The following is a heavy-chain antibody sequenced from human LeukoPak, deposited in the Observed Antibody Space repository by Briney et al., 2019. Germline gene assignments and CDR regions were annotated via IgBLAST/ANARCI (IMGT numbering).Heavy chain of an antibody. CDR2: ISYDGSNK. D-gene: IGHD6-19*01. J-gene: IGHJ6*02. V-gene: IGHV3-30-3*01. Sequence: GGSLRLSCAASGFTFSSYAMHWVRQAPGKGLEWVAVISYDGSNKYYADSVKGRFTISRDNSKNTLYLQMNSLRAEDTAVYYCARDEGYSSGWAFRYYYYGMDVWGQGTTVTVSS. CDR3: ARDEGYSSGWAFRYYYYGMDV. CDR1: GFTFSSYA.